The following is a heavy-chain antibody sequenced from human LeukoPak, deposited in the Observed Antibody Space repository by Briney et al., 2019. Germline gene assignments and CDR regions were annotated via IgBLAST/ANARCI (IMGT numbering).Heavy chain of an antibody. Sequence: SETLSLTCAVYGGSFSGYYWSWIRQHPGKGLEWIGYIYYSGSTYYNPSLKSRVTISVDTSKNQFSLKLSSVTAADTAVYYCARGNVVPAAIGFSDWFDPWGQGTLVTVSS. D-gene: IGHD2-2*01. CDR3: ARGNVVPAAIGFSDWFDP. J-gene: IGHJ5*02. CDR2: IYYSGST. CDR1: GGSFSGYY. V-gene: IGHV4-31*11.